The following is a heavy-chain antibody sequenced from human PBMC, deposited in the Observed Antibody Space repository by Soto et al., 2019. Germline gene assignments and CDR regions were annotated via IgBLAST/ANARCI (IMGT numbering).Heavy chain of an antibody. Sequence: EVQLVESGGGLVQPGRSLRLSCAASGFTFDDYAMHWVRQAPGKGLEWVSGISWNSGSIGYADSVKGRFTISRDNAKNSLYLQMNSLRAEDTALYYCAKDKQESTLGVTEVAFDYWGQGTLVTVSS. J-gene: IGHJ4*02. CDR2: ISWNSGSI. D-gene: IGHD3-10*01. V-gene: IGHV3-9*01. CDR3: AKDKQESTLGVTEVAFDY. CDR1: GFTFDDYA.